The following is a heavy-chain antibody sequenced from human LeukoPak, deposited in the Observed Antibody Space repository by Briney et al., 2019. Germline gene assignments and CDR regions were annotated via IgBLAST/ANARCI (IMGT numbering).Heavy chain of an antibody. J-gene: IGHJ4*02. V-gene: IGHV1-8*01. CDR2: MNPNSGNT. CDR3: ARGKQWLVHVHDY. D-gene: IGHD6-19*01. Sequence: ASVKVSCKASGYTFTSYDINWVRQATGQGLEWMGWMNPNSGNTGYAQKFQGRVTMTRNTSISTAYMELSRLRSDDTAVYYCARGKQWLVHVHDYWGQGTLVIVSS. CDR1: GYTFTSYD.